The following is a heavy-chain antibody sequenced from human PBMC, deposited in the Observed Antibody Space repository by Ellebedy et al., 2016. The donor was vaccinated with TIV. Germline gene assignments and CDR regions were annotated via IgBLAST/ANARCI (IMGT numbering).Heavy chain of an antibody. V-gene: IGHV3-33*08. CDR2: IWYDGSNN. CDR3: ARANTAMVRRNHMDV. J-gene: IGHJ6*02. Sequence: PGGSLRLSCAASGFTFSSYGMHWVRQAPGKGLEWVAVIWYDGSNNYYADSVKGRFTISRDNSKNTLYLQMTSLRAEDTAVFYCARANTAMVRRNHMDVWGQGTTVTVSS. D-gene: IGHD5-18*01. CDR1: GFTFSSYG.